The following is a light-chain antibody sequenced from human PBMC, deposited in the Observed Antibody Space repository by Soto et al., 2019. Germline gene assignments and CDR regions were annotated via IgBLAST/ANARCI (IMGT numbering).Light chain of an antibody. CDR2: DAS. J-gene: IGKJ5*01. CDR3: QQRSNWLIT. CDR1: QSVSSY. V-gene: IGKV3-11*01. Sequence: EIVLTQSPATLSLSPGERATLSCRASQSVSSYLAWYQQKPGQAPRLLIYDASNRATGIPARFSGSGSGTDFPLTICSLEPEDFAVYYCQQRSNWLITFGQGTRLEIK.